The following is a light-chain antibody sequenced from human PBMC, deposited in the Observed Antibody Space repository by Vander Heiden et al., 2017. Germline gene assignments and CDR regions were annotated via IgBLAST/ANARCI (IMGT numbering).Light chain of an antibody. Sequence: DVQVTQSPSSLSASVGDRVTISGRASQIISHYVQMYQKKPGKTPKLLIHAAFSLQSGVPSRFSGSASWTHFTLTISSLQPEDFATYYCQQSYSSPITFGQGTRLEIK. V-gene: IGKV1-39*01. CDR1: QIISHY. CDR2: AAF. CDR3: QQSYSSPIT. J-gene: IGKJ5*01.